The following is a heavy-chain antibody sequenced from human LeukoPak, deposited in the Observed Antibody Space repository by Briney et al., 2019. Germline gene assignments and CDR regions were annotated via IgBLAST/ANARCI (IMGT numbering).Heavy chain of an antibody. V-gene: IGHV1-18*01. J-gene: IGHJ4*02. D-gene: IGHD6-25*01. Sequence: ASVKVSCKASGYDFISYGFTWVRQAPGQGLEWMGWISAYNGNTNYAPSLQARVSMTTDASASTVSIEVRSLTPDDTAVYYCAEGAKSGLHYWGQGTLVTVSS. CDR1: GYDFISYG. CDR2: ISAYNGNT. CDR3: AEGAKSGLHY.